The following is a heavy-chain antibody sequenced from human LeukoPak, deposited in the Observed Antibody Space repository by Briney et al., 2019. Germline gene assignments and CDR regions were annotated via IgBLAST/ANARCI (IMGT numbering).Heavy chain of an antibody. CDR1: GLSFSSYA. V-gene: IGHV3-23*01. Sequence: GGSLRLSCAASGLSFSSYAMSWVRQAPGKGLEWVSAISGSGGSTFYADSVKGRFTISRDNSKNTLYLQMNSLRAEDTAVYYCAKSGGGAAGTFDYWGQGTLVTVSS. J-gene: IGHJ4*02. CDR3: AKSGGGAAGTFDY. CDR2: ISGSGGST. D-gene: IGHD6-13*01.